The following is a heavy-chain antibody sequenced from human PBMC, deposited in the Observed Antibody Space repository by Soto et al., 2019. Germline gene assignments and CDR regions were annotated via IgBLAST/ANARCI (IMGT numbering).Heavy chain of an antibody. CDR1: SGSISGYF. V-gene: IGHV4-59*01. J-gene: IGHJ5*02. D-gene: IGHD6-13*01. CDR2: IHYTGSS. Sequence: KPSETLSLTCTVSSGSISGYFWSWIRQPPGKELELIAYIHYTGSSYYNPSLKSRVTISIDTSKNQFSLKLSSVSDADTAVYYCAKVGRIAAAGNWFDPWGQGNLVTVSS. CDR3: AKVGRIAAAGNWFDP.